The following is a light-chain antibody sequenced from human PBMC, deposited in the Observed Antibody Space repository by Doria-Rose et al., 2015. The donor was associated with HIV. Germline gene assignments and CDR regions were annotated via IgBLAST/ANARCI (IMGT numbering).Light chain of an antibody. CDR3: HRYASSRT. J-gene: IGKJ1*01. CDR1: QSFSSTY. Sequence: EIVLTQSPGTLSLSPGERATLSCRASQSFSSTYLAWYQQKPGQAPSLLIYDGSTRATDIPDRFSASGSGTDFTLTINRLEPEDFALYYCHRYASSRTFGQGTKVEIK. CDR2: DGS. V-gene: IGKV3-20*01.